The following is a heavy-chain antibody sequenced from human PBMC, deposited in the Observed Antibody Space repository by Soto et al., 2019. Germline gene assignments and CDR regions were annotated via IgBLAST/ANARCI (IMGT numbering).Heavy chain of an antibody. CDR3: AREGVQHGSGPYYYYGMDV. J-gene: IGHJ6*02. CDR1: GFTFSSYS. CDR2: ISSSSSYI. D-gene: IGHD3-10*01. V-gene: IGHV3-21*01. Sequence: EVQLVESGGGLVKPGGSLRLSCAASGFTFSSYSMNWVRQAPGKGLEWVASISSSSSYIYYADSVKGRFTISRDNAKKSLYLQFNSLRAEDTAVYYCAREGVQHGSGPYYYYGMDVWGQGTTVTVSS.